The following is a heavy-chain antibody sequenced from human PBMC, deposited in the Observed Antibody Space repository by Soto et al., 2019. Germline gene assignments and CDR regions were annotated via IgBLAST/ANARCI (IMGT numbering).Heavy chain of an antibody. CDR3: ARSPGDFWSGYYYYYGMDV. CDR1: GGSISSYY. CDR2: IYYSGST. Sequence: SETLSLTCTVSGGSISSYYWSWIRQPPGKGLEWIGYIYYSGSTNYNPSLKSRVTISVDTSKNQFSLKLSSVTAADTAVYYCARSPGDFWSGYYYYYGMDVWGQGTTVTVS. D-gene: IGHD3-3*01. J-gene: IGHJ6*02. V-gene: IGHV4-59*01.